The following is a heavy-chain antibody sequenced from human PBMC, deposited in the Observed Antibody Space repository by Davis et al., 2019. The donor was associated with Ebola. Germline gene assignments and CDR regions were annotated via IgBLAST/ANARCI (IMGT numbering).Heavy chain of an antibody. Sequence: GESLKISCAASGFTFSSYEMNWVRQAPGKGLEWVSYISSSGSTIYYADSVKGRFTISRDNSKNTLYLQMNSLRAEDTAVYYCARVASGSYYRFDYWGQGTLVTVSS. J-gene: IGHJ4*02. CDR2: ISSSGSTI. CDR1: GFTFSSYE. D-gene: IGHD1-26*01. V-gene: IGHV3-48*03. CDR3: ARVASGSYYRFDY.